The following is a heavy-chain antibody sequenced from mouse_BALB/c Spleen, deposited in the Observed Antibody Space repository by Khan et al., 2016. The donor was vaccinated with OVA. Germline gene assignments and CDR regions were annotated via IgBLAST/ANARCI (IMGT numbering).Heavy chain of an antibody. V-gene: IGHV3-8*02. CDR3: ARSTYRYAFAY. Sequence: EVELVESGPSLVKPSQTLSLTCSVTGDSITSGYWCWIRKFPGNKLEYMGYILHSGSTYYNPSLNSRISIIRNTAKNQYYLQLNSVTTEDTATYYCARSTYRYAFAYWGQGTLVTVSA. CDR2: ILHSGST. CDR1: GDSITSGY. D-gene: IGHD2-14*01. J-gene: IGHJ3*01.